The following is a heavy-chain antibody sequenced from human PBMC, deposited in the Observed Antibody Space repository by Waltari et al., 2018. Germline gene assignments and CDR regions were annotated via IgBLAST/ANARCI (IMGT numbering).Heavy chain of an antibody. D-gene: IGHD3-16*01. J-gene: IGHJ3*02. CDR1: GGSISSHY. CDR2: IYYSGST. CDR3: ARVSRGDAFDI. V-gene: IGHV4-59*11. Sequence: QVQLQESGPGLVKPSETLSLTCTVSGGSISSHYWSWIRQPPGKGLEWIGYIYYSGSTTYNPSLKSRVTISVDTSKNQFSLKLSSVTAADTAVYYCARVSRGDAFDIWGQGTMVTVSS.